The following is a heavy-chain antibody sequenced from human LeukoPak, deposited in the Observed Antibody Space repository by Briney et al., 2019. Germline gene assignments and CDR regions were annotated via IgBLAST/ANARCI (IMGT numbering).Heavy chain of an antibody. Sequence: SETLSLTCTVSGGSISSYYWSWIRQPPGKGLEWIGYIYYSGSTNYSPSLKSRVTISVDTSKNQFSLKLSSVTAADTAVYYCARHIPTGIAVAGNAFDYWGQGTLVTVSS. CDR1: GGSISSYY. CDR2: IYYSGST. J-gene: IGHJ4*02. V-gene: IGHV4-59*08. D-gene: IGHD6-19*01. CDR3: ARHIPTGIAVAGNAFDY.